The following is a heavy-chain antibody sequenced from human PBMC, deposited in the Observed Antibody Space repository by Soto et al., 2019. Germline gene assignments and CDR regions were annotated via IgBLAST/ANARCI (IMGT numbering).Heavy chain of an antibody. V-gene: IGHV4-4*02. Sequence: QVQLQESGPGLVKPSGTLSLTCAVSGGSISSSNWWSWVRQPPGKGLEWIGEIYHSGSTNYNPSLKGSVPTPVDKSKNQFSLKLSSVTAADTAVYYCARVAVAGTRVDYWGQGTLVTVSS. CDR2: IYHSGST. J-gene: IGHJ4*02. CDR1: GGSISSSNW. D-gene: IGHD6-19*01. CDR3: ARVAVAGTRVDY.